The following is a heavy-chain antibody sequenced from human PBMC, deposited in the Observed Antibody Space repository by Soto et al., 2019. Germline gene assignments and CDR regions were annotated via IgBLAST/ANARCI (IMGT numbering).Heavy chain of an antibody. CDR1: GYSFTSLD. CDR3: ARGGSAGVDC. V-gene: IGHV1-8*01. CDR2: MKPSTGRT. J-gene: IGHJ4*02. D-gene: IGHD1-26*01. Sequence: QVQLVQSGAEVREPGASVKVSCKASGYSFTSLDINWVRQTAGQGLEWMGWMKPSTGRTGYAQKFQCRVTMSRDTSIITAYMLLTTLTSDDSAFYYCARGGSAGVDCWGEGTLVIVSS.